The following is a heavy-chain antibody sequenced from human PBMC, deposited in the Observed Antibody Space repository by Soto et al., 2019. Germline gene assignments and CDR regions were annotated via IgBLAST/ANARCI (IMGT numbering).Heavy chain of an antibody. CDR2: ISSSGST. J-gene: IGHJ5*02. V-gene: IGHV4-31*03. CDR3: ARSGVTGIVIPSHWFDP. CDR1: GYSMGGVGY. D-gene: IGHD2-21*02. Sequence: SLSLACPVSGYSMGGVGYWSWIRQFPGRGLEWIGCISSSGSTYYNPALNNRISLSLDTSQNQFSLKLLSVTAADTAIYYCARSGVTGIVIPSHWFDPWGQGTLATVS.